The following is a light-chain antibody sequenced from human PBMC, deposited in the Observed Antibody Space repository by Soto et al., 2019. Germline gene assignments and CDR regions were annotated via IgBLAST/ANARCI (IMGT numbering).Light chain of an antibody. CDR2: GAS. V-gene: IGKV3D-15*01. CDR3: QQYNDWPLT. J-gene: IGKJ4*01. CDR1: HRVSSY. Sequence: EIVLTQSPCTLSVSPWESSTLSFIASHRVSSYLAWYQQKPGQAPRLLIYGASTRPTGIPARFSGSGSGTEFTLTISSLQSEDSAVYYCQQYNDWPLTFGGGTKVDIK.